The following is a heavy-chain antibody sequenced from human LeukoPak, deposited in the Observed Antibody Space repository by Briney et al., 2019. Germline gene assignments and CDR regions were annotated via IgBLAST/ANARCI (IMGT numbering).Heavy chain of an antibody. CDR1: GDIVSSHTAA. D-gene: IGHD3-10*01. CDR3: ARDRGGFDS. CDR2: TYYRSTWST. Sequence: SQTLSLTCSISGDIVSSHTAAWNWIRQSPSRGLEWLGRTYYRSTWSTDYAVSVQSRITINPDTSRNHFSLQLSSVTPEDTAVYYCARDRGGFDSWGQGTLVTVSS. J-gene: IGHJ5*01. V-gene: IGHV6-1*01.